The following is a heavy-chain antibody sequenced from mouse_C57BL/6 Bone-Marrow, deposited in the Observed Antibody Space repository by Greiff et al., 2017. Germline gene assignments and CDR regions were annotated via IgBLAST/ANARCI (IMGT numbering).Heavy chain of an antibody. CDR1: GYTFTSYW. CDR2: IYPTSGRP. CDR3: ARSGPLGRSFDY. Sequence: QVQLQQPGAELVKPGASVKMSCKASGYTFTSYWITWVKQRPGQGLEWIGDIYPTSGRPNYNETFKSKAILTVDTSSNTAYMQLRSLTSEDSAVFYCARSGPLGRSFDYWGQGTTLTVSS. D-gene: IGHD4-1*01. J-gene: IGHJ2*01. V-gene: IGHV1-55*01.